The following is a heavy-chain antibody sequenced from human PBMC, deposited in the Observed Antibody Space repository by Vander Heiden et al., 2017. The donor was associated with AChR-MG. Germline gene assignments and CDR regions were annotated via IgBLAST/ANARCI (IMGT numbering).Heavy chain of an antibody. CDR2: INASNGNT. J-gene: IGHJ5*02. D-gene: IGHD5-12*01. CDR3: ARDYKRAIYSGNGNCFDP. Sequence: QVQLVQSGAAVKKPGASVKGSCRASGDTFTSYAVQWVRQAPGQRLEWMGWINASNGNTKYSQKCQGRVTITRDTSASTEYMELSSLRSEDTAVYYCARDYKRAIYSGNGNCFDPWGQGTLVTVSS. CDR1: GDTFTSYA. V-gene: IGHV1-3*01.